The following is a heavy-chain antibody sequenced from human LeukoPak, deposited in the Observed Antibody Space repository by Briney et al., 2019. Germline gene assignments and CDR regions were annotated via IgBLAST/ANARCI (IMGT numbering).Heavy chain of an antibody. J-gene: IGHJ4*02. D-gene: IGHD2-21*01. CDR2: ISAYNGNT. Sequence: GASVKVPCKASGYTFTSYAMNWVRQAPGQGLEWMGWISAYNGNTNYAQKLQGRVTMTTDTSTSTAYMELRSLRSDDTAVYYCARSPRGEAVLDYWGQGTLVTVSS. V-gene: IGHV1-18*01. CDR1: GYTFTSYA. CDR3: ARSPRGEAVLDY.